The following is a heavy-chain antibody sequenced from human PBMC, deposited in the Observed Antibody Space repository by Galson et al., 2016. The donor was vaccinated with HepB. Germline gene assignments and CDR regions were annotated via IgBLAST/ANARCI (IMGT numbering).Heavy chain of an antibody. CDR1: GGTFSNYV. CDR2: IIPILGTV. V-gene: IGHV1-69*13. Sequence: SVKVSCKASGGTFSNYVINWVRQAPEQGLEWMGGIIPILGTVSYAQNFQGRVTITADESTSTAYMELSSLRSEDTGVYYCARVRVSERSCTGDRCFYRYYGMVVWGQGTTVTVSS. CDR3: ARVRVSERSCTGDRCFYRYYGMVV. D-gene: IGHD2-15*01. J-gene: IGHJ6*02.